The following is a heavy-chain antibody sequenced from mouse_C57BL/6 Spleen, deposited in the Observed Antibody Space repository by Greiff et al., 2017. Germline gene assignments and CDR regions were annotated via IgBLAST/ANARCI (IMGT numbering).Heavy chain of an antibody. J-gene: IGHJ2*01. V-gene: IGHV1-82*01. CDR2: IYPGDGDT. D-gene: IGHD3-3*01. CDR3: ARDTGDYFDY. CDR1: GYAFSSSW. Sequence: LVESGPELVKPGASVKISCKASGYAFSSSWMNWVKQRPGKGLEWIGRIYPGDGDTNYNGKFKGKATLTADKSSSTAYMQLSSLTSEDSAVYFCARDTGDYFDYWGQGTTLTVSS.